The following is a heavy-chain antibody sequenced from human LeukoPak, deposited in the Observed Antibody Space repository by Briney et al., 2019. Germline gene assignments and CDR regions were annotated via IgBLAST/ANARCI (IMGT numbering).Heavy chain of an antibody. CDR1: GFTFSSYS. CDR2: ISSSSSTI. Sequence: GSLRLSCAASGFTFSSYSMNWVRQAPGKGLEWVSYISSSSSTIYYADSVKGRFTISRDSSKNTLYLQMNSLSAEDTAVYYCAKDSGHRIPDYWGQGTLVTVSS. CDR3: AKDSGHRIPDY. V-gene: IGHV3-48*01. D-gene: IGHD2-8*02. J-gene: IGHJ4*02.